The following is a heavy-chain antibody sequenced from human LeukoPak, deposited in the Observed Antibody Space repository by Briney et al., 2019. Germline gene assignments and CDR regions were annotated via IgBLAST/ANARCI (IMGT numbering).Heavy chain of an antibody. J-gene: IGHJ4*02. CDR1: GGSFSGYY. Sequence: PSETLSLTCAVCGGSFSGYYWSWIRQPPGKGLEWIGEINHSGSTNYNPSLKSRVTISVDTSKNQFSLKLSSVTAADTAVYYCASSVIAVAGTSSDYWGQGTLVTVSS. V-gene: IGHV4-34*01. CDR3: ASSVIAVAGTSSDY. D-gene: IGHD6-19*01. CDR2: INHSGST.